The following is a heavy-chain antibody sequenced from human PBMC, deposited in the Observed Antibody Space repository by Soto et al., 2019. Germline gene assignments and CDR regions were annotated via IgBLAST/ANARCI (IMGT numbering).Heavy chain of an antibody. CDR1: GDSFSNFY. CDR3: ARGTRALITSFFAY. D-gene: IGHD3-3*01. Sequence: SETLSLTCTVSGDSFSNFYWRWIRQPPWKGLDWIVYCHGSGNIGYNPSLGNRVSIGLGRSANQFSLKLSSVSAADTAIYYCARGTRALITSFFAYWGQGLPVNVSS. J-gene: IGHJ4*02. CDR2: CHGSGNI. V-gene: IGHV4-59*01.